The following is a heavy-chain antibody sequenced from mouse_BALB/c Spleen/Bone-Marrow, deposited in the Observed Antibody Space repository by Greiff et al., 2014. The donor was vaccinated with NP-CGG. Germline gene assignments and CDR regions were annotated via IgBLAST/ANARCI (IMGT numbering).Heavy chain of an antibody. J-gene: IGHJ3*01. Sequence: VQLKESGGGLVKPGGSLKLSCAASGFTFSSHAMSWVRQTPEKRLEWVASISSGGSTYYPDSVKGRFTISRDNARNILYLQMSSLRSEDTAMYYCARWYYGSGFAYWGQGTLVTVSA. D-gene: IGHD1-1*01. CDR1: GFTFSSHA. CDR2: ISSGGST. CDR3: ARWYYGSGFAY. V-gene: IGHV5-6-5*01.